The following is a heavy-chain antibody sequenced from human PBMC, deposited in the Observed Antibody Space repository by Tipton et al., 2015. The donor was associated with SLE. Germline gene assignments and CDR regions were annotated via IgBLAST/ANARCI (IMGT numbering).Heavy chain of an antibody. CDR3: ARDTKAARPGWFDP. Sequence: QVQLVQSGPEVKTPGASVRVSCRASGYTFSDYGITWVRQAPGQGLDWMGWINTYNGVTSHAQKFQGRVTMTTDTSTRTAYLNLRSLRSDDTAVYYCARDTKAARPGWFDPWGQGTPVTVSS. V-gene: IGHV1-18*01. CDR2: INTYNGVT. CDR1: GYTFSDYG. J-gene: IGHJ5*02. D-gene: IGHD6-6*01.